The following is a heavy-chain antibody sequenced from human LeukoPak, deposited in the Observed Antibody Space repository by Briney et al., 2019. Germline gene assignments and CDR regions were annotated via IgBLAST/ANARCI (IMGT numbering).Heavy chain of an antibody. V-gene: IGHV3-74*01. CDR2: INNDGSDM. CDR3: ARVFHLIDH. CDR1: GFTFNTYW. J-gene: IGHJ4*02. Sequence: GGSLRLSCAASGFTFNTYWMHWVRQAPGKGLVWVSRINNDGSDMSYADSVKGRFTISRDNAKNTLYLQMNSLRVEDTAVYYCARVFHLIDHWGQGTLVTISS.